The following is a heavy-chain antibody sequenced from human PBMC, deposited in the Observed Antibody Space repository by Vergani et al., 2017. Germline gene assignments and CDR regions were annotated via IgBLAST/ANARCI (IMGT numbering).Heavy chain of an antibody. CDR2: IYTSGST. V-gene: IGHV4-61*02. Sequence: QVQLQESGPGLVKPSQTLSLTCTVSGGPISSGSYYWSWIRQPAGKGLEWIGRIYTSGSTNYNPSLKSRVTISVETSKNQFSLKLSSVTAADTAVYYCAREGIAGPFDYWGQGTLVTVSS. CDR3: AREGIAGPFDY. J-gene: IGHJ4*02. CDR1: GGPISSGSYY. D-gene: IGHD6-13*01.